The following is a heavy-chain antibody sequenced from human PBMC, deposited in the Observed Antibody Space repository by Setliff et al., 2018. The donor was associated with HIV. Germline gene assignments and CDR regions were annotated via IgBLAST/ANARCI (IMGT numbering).Heavy chain of an antibody. J-gene: IGHJ4*02. V-gene: IGHV1-2*04. CDR1: GYTFTGYY. CDR3: ARGYCTNGFCQSFDY. D-gene: IGHD2-8*01. CDR2: INPNTGGT. Sequence: ASVKVSCKASGYTFTGYYIHWVRQAPGQGLEWMGWINPNTGGTDYAQKFQGWVTMTRETSISTAYMELRSLRSDDTAVYYCARGYCTNGFCQSFDYWGQGTLVTAPQ.